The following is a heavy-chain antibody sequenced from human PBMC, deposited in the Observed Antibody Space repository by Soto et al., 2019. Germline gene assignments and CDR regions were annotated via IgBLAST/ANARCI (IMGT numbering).Heavy chain of an antibody. CDR2: ISAYDGNT. CDR3: ARDSYSSGWQNYYYYYMDV. D-gene: IGHD6-19*01. Sequence: QVQLVQSGAEVKKPGASVKVSCKASGYTFTSYGISWVRQAPGQGLEWMGWISAYDGNTNYAQKLQGRVTMTTDTSTSTAYMELRSLRSDDTAVYYCARDSYSSGWQNYYYYYMDVWGKGTTVTVSS. CDR1: GYTFTSYG. J-gene: IGHJ6*03. V-gene: IGHV1-18*01.